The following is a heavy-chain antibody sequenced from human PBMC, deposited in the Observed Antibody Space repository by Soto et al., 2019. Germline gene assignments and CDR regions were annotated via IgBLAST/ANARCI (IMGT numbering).Heavy chain of an antibody. D-gene: IGHD1-26*01. J-gene: IGHJ4*02. CDR3: SRLVGATSSFDY. CDR1: GFNFSGSG. V-gene: IGHV3-73*02. CDR2: IRSKANSYAT. Sequence: EVPLVESGGGLVQPGGSLKLSCAASGFNFSGSGMHWVRQTSGKGLEWVGRIRSKANSYATAYAASVKGRFTISRDASKNMAYQQMNSLKTEDTAVYYCSRLVGATSSFDYWGQGTLVTVSS.